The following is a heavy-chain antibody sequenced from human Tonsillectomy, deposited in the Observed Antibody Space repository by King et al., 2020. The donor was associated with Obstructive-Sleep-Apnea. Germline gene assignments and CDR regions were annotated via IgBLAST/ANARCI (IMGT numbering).Heavy chain of an antibody. D-gene: IGHD1-26*01. J-gene: IGHJ3*02. CDR1: GGSISSYY. V-gene: IGHV4-59*08. CDR2: IYYSGGT. Sequence: VQLQESGPGLVKPSETLSLTCTVSGGSISSYYWSWIRQPPGKGLEWVGYIYYSGGTNYSPSLRSRVTISVDTSKNQFSLKLTSVTAADTAVYYCARHPPGGCYLSDVFDIWGQGTMVTFSS. CDR3: ARHPPGGCYLSDVFDI.